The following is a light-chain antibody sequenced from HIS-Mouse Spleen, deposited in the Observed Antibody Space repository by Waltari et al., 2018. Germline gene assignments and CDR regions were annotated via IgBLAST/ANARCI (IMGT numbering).Light chain of an antibody. CDR3: CSYAGSSTWV. J-gene: IGLJ3*02. Sequence: QSALTQPASVSGSPGQSITISCTGTSSHSGTYNLVSWYQQHPGKAPKPMIYEGSKRPSGVSNRFSGSKSGNTASLTISGLQAEDEADYYCCSYAGSSTWVFGGGTKLTVL. V-gene: IGLV2-23*01. CDR1: SSHSGTYNL. CDR2: EGS.